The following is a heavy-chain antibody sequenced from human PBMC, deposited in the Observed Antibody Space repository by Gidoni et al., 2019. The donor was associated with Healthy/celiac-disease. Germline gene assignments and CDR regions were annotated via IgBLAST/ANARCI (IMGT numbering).Heavy chain of an antibody. V-gene: IGHV3-9*01. D-gene: IGHD6-13*01. J-gene: IGHJ4*02. Sequence: EVQLVESGGGLVQPGRSLRLSCAASGFTFDDYAMHWVRQAPGKGVEWVSGISWNSGSIGYADSVKGRFTISRDNAKNALYLQMNSLRAEDTALYYCAKDTGYSSSWSFDYWGQGTLVTVSS. CDR3: AKDTGYSSSWSFDY. CDR2: ISWNSGSI. CDR1: GFTFDDYA.